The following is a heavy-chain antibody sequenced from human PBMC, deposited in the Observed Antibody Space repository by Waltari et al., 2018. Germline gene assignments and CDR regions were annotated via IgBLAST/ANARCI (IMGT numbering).Heavy chain of an antibody. Sequence: QVQLQQWGAGLLKPSETLSLTCAVYGGSFSGYYWSWIRQPPGKGLEWIGGINHSGSTNSNPSRKSRVTISVDTSKNQFSLKLSSVTAADTAVYYCARHYCSGGSGYSRFDPWGQGTLVTVSS. J-gene: IGHJ5*02. D-gene: IGHD2-15*01. CDR3: ARHYCSGGSGYSRFDP. CDR1: GGSFSGYY. CDR2: INHSGST. V-gene: IGHV4-34*01.